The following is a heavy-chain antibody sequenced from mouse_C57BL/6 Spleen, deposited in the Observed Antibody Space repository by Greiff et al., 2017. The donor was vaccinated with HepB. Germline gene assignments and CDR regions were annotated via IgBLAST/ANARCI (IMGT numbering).Heavy chain of an antibody. V-gene: IGHV5-4*01. CDR1: GFTFSSYA. J-gene: IGHJ2*01. CDR2: ISDGGSYT. Sequence: EVKLVESGGGLVKPGGSLKLSCAASGFTFSSYAMSWVRQTPEKRLEWVATISDGGSYTYYPDNVKGRFTISRDNAKNNLYLQMSHLKSEDTAMYYCARDRGWGYFDYWGQGTTLTVSS. CDR3: ARDRGWGYFDY. D-gene: IGHD3-3*01.